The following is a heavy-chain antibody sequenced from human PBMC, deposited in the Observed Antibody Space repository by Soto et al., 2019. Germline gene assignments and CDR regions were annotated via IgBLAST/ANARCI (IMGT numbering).Heavy chain of an antibody. CDR1: GFTFSSYG. Sequence: GGSLGLSCAASGFTFSSYGMPWVRQAPGKGLEWVAVISYDGSNKYYADSVKGRFTISRDTYKNTLYPQMNSLRAEDTAVYYCAKDTEIATMFDFYYYGMDVWAQGTTVTGSS. J-gene: IGHJ6*02. CDR2: ISYDGSNK. D-gene: IGHD3-10*02. CDR3: AKDTEIATMFDFYYYGMDV. V-gene: IGHV3-30*18.